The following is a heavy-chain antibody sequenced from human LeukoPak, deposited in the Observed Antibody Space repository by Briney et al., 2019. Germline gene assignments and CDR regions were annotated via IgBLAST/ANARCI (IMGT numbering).Heavy chain of an antibody. J-gene: IGHJ4*02. CDR1: GGSFSGYY. CDR3: ARAMSIAARLQTIFDY. D-gene: IGHD6-6*01. Sequence: PSETLSLTCAVYGGSFSGYYWSWIRQPPGKGLEWIGYIYHSGSTNYNPSLKSRVTISVDTSQNQFSLNLTSVTAADTAVYYCARAMSIAARLQTIFDYWGQGTLVTVSS. CDR2: IYHSGST. V-gene: IGHV4-34*11.